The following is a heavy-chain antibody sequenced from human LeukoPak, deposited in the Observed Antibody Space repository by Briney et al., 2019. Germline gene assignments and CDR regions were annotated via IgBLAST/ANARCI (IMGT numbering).Heavy chain of an antibody. CDR3: ARRTVTMVRDGGYFDY. Sequence: SETLSLTCTVSGGSISSYYWSWIRQPPGKGVEWIGYIYYSGSTNYNPSLKSRVTISVDTSKNRFSLKLSSVTAAHTAVYYCARRTVTMVRDGGYFDYWGQGTLVTVSS. CDR2: IYYSGST. J-gene: IGHJ4*02. V-gene: IGHV4-59*08. D-gene: IGHD3-10*01. CDR1: GGSISSYY.